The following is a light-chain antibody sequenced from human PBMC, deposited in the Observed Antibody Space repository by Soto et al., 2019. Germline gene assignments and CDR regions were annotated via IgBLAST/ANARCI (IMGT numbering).Light chain of an antibody. CDR3: QQYGSSPPLFT. CDR2: GAS. CDR1: QSVSRS. Sequence: EIVMTQSPATLSVSPGERVTLSCRASQSVSRSLAWYQQKPGQAPRLLIYGASTRATGIPARFSGSGSGTEFTLTISSLQSEDFAVYYCQQYGSSPPLFTFGPGTKVDIK. V-gene: IGKV3-15*01. J-gene: IGKJ3*01.